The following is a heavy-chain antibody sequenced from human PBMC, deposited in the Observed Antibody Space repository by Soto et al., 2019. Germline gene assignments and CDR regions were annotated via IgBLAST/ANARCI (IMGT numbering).Heavy chain of an antibody. Sequence: ETLSLTCTVSGGSISSSSYYWGWIRQPPGKGLEWIGSIYYSGSTYYNPSLKSRVTISVDTSKNQFSLKLSSVTAADTAVYYCARRPSTVTSLNNYYYYGMDVWGQGTTVTVSS. V-gene: IGHV4-39*01. J-gene: IGHJ6*02. D-gene: IGHD4-4*01. CDR1: GGSISSSSYY. CDR2: IYYSGST. CDR3: ARRPSTVTSLNNYYYYGMDV.